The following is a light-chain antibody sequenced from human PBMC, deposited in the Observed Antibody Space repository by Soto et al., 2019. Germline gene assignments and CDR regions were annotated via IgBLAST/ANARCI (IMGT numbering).Light chain of an antibody. CDR1: QGIRND. Sequence: DIQMTQSPSSLSASVGDRVTITCRASQGIRNDLDWFQQKPAKAPERLIYAASSLQSGVPSRFNGSESGTEFPLTISSQHAEDFATDYCIQHNTYPWTFGQGTKVEI. V-gene: IGKV1-17*01. J-gene: IGKJ1*01. CDR2: AAS. CDR3: IQHNTYPWT.